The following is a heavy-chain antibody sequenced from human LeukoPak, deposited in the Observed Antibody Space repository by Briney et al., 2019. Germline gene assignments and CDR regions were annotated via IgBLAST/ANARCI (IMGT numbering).Heavy chain of an antibody. J-gene: IGHJ4*02. CDR3: ARAGQQLVNPFDY. CDR1: GGSISSGGYS. D-gene: IGHD6-13*01. Sequence: PSETLSLTCAVSGGSISSGGYSWSWIRQPPGKGLEWIGYIYHSGSTYYNPSPKSRVTISVDRSKNQFSLKLSSVTAADTAVYYCARAGQQLVNPFDYWGQGTLVTVSS. V-gene: IGHV4-30-2*01. CDR2: IYHSGST.